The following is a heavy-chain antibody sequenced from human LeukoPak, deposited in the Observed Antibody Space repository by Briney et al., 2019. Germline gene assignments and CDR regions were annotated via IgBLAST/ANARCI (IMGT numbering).Heavy chain of an antibody. CDR3: ARGLYDSSGYYYEDF. V-gene: IGHV1-18*01. D-gene: IGHD3-22*01. Sequence: ASVKVSCKASGYTFTIYGISWVRQAPGQGLEWMGWISAYNGDTNYAQKLQGRVTMTTDTSTSTAYMELRSLRSDDTAVYYCARGLYDSSGYYYEDFWGQGTLVTVSS. CDR2: ISAYNGDT. CDR1: GYTFTIYG. J-gene: IGHJ4*02.